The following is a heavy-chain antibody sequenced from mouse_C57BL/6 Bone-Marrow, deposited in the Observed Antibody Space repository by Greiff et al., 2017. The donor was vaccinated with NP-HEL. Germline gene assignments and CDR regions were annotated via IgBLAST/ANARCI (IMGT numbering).Heavy chain of an antibody. CDR2: ISNGGGST. V-gene: IGHV5-12*01. CDR3: EQLGAY. D-gene: IGHD4-1*02. Sequence: EVKLMESGGGLVQPGGSLKLSCAASGFTFSDYYMYWVRQTPEKRLEWVAYISNGGGSTYYPDTVKGRFTISRDNAKNTLYLQMSRLKAEDTAMYYCEQLGAYWGQGTLVTVSA. J-gene: IGHJ3*01. CDR1: GFTFSDYY.